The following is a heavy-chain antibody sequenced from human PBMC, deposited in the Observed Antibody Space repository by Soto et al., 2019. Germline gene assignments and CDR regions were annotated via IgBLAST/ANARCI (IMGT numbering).Heavy chain of an antibody. V-gene: IGHV1-8*01. CDR3: ARGRGYCSGGSCYRGLIWFAP. J-gene: IGHJ5*02. Sequence: QVQLVQSGAEVKKPGASVKVSCKASGYTFTSYDINWVRQATGQGLEWMGWMNPNSGNTGYAQKFQGRVTMTRNTSISTAYMELSSLRSEDTAVYYCARGRGYCSGGSCYRGLIWFAPWGQGTLVTVSS. CDR2: MNPNSGNT. D-gene: IGHD2-15*01. CDR1: GYTFTSYD.